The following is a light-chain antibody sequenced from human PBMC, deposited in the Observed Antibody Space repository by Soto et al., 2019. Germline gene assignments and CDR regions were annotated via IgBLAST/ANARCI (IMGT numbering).Light chain of an antibody. CDR1: QGIISN. Sequence: DRGMTRSSFTLSVSRGERVTLCCMASQGIISNLAWYQQKRGQAPRVLIYGASTRATGVPDRFSGSGSGTEFTLTITSLQSEDSEIYYCQQYYDGPRTFGQGTKVDIK. V-gene: IGKV3-15*01. CDR2: GAS. CDR3: QQYYDGPRT. J-gene: IGKJ1*01.